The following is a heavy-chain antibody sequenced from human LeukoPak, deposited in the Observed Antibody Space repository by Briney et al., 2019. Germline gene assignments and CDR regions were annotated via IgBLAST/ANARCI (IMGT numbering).Heavy chain of an antibody. CDR1: GGSMRSYY. Sequence: PSETLSLTCTVSGGSMRSYYWSWIRQPPGKGLEWIGYIYYSGSPNYNPSLKSRVTISVDMSKNQFSLKLRSVTAADTAVYYCARSWVYDSSGYYLLGHYYYGMDVWGQGTTVTVSS. J-gene: IGHJ6*02. V-gene: IGHV4-59*01. CDR2: IYYSGSP. CDR3: ARSWVYDSSGYYLLGHYYYGMDV. D-gene: IGHD3-22*01.